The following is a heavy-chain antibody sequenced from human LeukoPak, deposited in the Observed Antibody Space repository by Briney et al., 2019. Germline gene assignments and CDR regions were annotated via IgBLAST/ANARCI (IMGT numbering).Heavy chain of an antibody. J-gene: IGHJ4*02. D-gene: IGHD3-22*01. CDR1: GFTVSSNY. CDR3: ASAPPWQWLSHDY. Sequence: GGSLRLSCAASGFTVSSNYMSWVRQAPGKGLEWVSYISSSGSTIYYADSVKGRFTISRDNAKNSLYLQMNSLRAEDTAVYYCASAPPWQWLSHDYWGQGTLVTVSS. CDR2: ISSSGSTI. V-gene: IGHV3-11*04.